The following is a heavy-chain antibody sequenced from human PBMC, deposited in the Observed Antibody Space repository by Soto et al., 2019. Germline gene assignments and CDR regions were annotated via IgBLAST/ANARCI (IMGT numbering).Heavy chain of an antibody. J-gene: IGHJ4*02. CDR3: ARDLNEVGQVPHY. CDR1: GFTFSRYW. CDR2: IKQDGSEK. V-gene: IGHV3-7*03. Sequence: EVQLVESGGGLVQPGGSLRLSCPASGFTFSRYWMNWVRQAPGKGLEWVANIKQDGSEKYYVDSVKGRFTISRDNARNSLYLQMNSLRAEDTAVYYCARDLNEVGQVPHYWGQGTLVTVSS.